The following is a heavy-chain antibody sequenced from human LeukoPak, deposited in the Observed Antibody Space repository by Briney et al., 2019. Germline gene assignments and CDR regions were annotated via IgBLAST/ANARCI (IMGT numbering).Heavy chain of an antibody. CDR3: ARHSMYSKSRGYNL. CDR2: INDSGRN. D-gene: IGHD6-25*01. CDR1: GFTFSRYW. V-gene: IGHV4-4*02. Sequence: KSGGSLRLSCVGSGFTFSRYWMSWVRQAPGKGLEWIGEINDSGRNNYIPSLKRRVTISLDRSKNQFSLWLSSVTAADTAMYYCARHSMYSKSRGYNLWGQGTLVTVSS. J-gene: IGHJ1*01.